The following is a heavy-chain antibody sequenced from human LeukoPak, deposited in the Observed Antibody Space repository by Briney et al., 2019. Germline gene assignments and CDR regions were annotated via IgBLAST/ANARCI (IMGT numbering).Heavy chain of an antibody. CDR3: ARGYDSSGYYQYYFDY. Sequence: ASVKVSCKASGYTFTSYGISWVRQAPGQGLEWMGWISAYNGNTNYAQKLQGRVTMTTDTSTSTAYMELRSLRSDDTDVYYCARGYDSSGYYQYYFDYWGQGTLVTVSS. CDR1: GYTFTSYG. J-gene: IGHJ4*02. V-gene: IGHV1-18*01. D-gene: IGHD3-22*01. CDR2: ISAYNGNT.